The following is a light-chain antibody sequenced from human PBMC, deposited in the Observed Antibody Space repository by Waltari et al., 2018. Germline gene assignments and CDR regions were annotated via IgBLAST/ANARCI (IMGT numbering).Light chain of an antibody. CDR2: SNN. V-gene: IGLV1-44*01. J-gene: IGLJ2*01. Sequence: QSVLTQAPSASGTPGRRVTIYCSGSSSNIESNTVNWYQPLPGTAPKLLIYSNNQRPSGVPDRFSGSKSGTSASLAISGLQSEDEAEYSSAVWDDSLSGVVFGGGTKLTVL. CDR1: SSNIESNT. CDR3: AVWDDSLSGVV.